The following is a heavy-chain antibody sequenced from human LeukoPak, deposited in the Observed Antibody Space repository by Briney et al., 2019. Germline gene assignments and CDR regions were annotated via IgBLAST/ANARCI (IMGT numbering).Heavy chain of an antibody. CDR2: IYAGGST. V-gene: IGHV3-66*01. CDR1: GFTVSSNY. CDR3: ASGLYGMDV. D-gene: IGHD2-21*01. J-gene: IGHJ6*02. Sequence: PGGSLRLSCAASGFTVSSNYMSWVPQAPGKWLEWVSMIYAGGSTYYADSVKGRFTISRDNSKNTLYLQMSSLRAEDTAVYYCASGLYGMDVWGQGTTVTVSS.